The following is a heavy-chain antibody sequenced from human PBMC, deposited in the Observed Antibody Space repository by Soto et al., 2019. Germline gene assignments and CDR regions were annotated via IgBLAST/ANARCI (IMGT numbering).Heavy chain of an antibody. CDR3: ATLHGGYVAPDY. V-gene: IGHV1-3*01. CDR2: IDAGNGDT. J-gene: IGHJ4*02. D-gene: IGHD3-16*01. CDR1: GYTFTTYP. Sequence: QVLLVQSGAELKKPGASVKVSCKASGYTFTTYPIYWVRQAPGQGLGWMGWIDAGNGDTKYSQKFQGRVTITRDTSASTAYMEINNLRSEDTAVYYCATLHGGYVAPDYWSQGTLVTVSS.